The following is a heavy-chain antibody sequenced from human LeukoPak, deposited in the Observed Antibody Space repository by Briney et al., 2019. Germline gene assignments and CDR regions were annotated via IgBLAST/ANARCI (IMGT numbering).Heavy chain of an antibody. D-gene: IGHD2/OR15-2a*01. CDR3: ARVFLYRFDP. J-gene: IGHJ5*02. Sequence: SQTLSLTCAISGDSVSSNRAGWHWIRQSPSRGLEWLGRTCYRSKWYTDYAVSVKSRITINPDTSKNQFSLQLNSVTPEDTAVYYCARVFLYRFDPWGQGTLVTVSS. CDR1: GDSVSSNRAG. CDR2: TCYRSKWYT. V-gene: IGHV6-1*01.